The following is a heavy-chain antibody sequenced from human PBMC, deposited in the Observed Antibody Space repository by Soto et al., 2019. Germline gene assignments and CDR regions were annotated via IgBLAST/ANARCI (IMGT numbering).Heavy chain of an antibody. CDR2: IYHSGST. J-gene: IGHJ6*02. CDR1: GGSISSGGYS. V-gene: IGHV4-30-2*01. D-gene: IGHD3-10*01. Sequence: SETLSLTCAVSGGSISSGGYSWSWIRQPPGKGLEWIGYIYHSGSTYYNPSLKSRVTISVDRSKNQFSLKLSSVTVADTAVYFCARDGRLMLRGFSFYNGMDVWGQGTTVTAP. CDR3: ARDGRLMLRGFSFYNGMDV.